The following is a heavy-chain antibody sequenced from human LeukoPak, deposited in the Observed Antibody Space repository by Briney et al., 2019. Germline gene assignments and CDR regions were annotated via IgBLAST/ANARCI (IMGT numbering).Heavy chain of an antibody. Sequence: GASVTVSCTASGYTFTSYDINWVRQAPGQGLERMGGIIPIFGTANYAQKFQGRVTITADESTSTAYMELSSLRSEDTAVYYCARCSYYYYGMDVWGQGTTVTVSS. CDR1: GYTFTSYD. J-gene: IGHJ6*02. V-gene: IGHV1-69*13. D-gene: IGHD3-10*02. CDR3: ARCSYYYYGMDV. CDR2: IIPIFGTA.